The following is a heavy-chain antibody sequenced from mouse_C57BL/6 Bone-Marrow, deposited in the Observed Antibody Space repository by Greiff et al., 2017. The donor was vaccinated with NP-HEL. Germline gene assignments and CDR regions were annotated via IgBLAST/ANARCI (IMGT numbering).Heavy chain of an antibody. J-gene: IGHJ3*01. V-gene: IGHV3-6*01. CDR3: ASRRIYGSSPWFAY. D-gene: IGHD1-1*01. Sequence: VQLQQSGPGLVKPSQSLSLTCSVTGYSITSGYYWNWIRQFPGNKLEWMGYISYDGSNNYNPSLKNRISITRDTSKNQFFLKLNSVTTEDTATYYCASRRIYGSSPWFAYWGQGTLVTVSA. CDR1: GYSITSGYY. CDR2: ISYDGSN.